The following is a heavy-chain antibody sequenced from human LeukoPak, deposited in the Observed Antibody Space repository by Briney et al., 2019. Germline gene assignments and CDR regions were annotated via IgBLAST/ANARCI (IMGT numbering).Heavy chain of an antibody. CDR1: GGTFSGYS. J-gene: IGHJ4*02. CDR2: ISLMFGTT. Sequence: SVKVSCKASGGTFSGYSISWVRQAPGQGIEWMGRISLMFGTTNYALKFQGRVTITADDSTGSAYMELTSLRSEDTAVYYCARIHHSTHGLLDDWGQGTLVTVSS. D-gene: IGHD2-15*01. CDR3: ARIHHSTHGLLDD. V-gene: IGHV1-69*15.